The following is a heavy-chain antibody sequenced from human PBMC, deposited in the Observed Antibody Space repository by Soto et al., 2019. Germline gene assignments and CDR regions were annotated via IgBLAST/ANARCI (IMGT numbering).Heavy chain of an antibody. CDR2: INPNSGGT. V-gene: IGHV1-2*04. Sequence: ASVKVSCKASGYTFTGYYMHWVRQAPGQGLEWMGWINPNSGGTNYAQKFQGWVTMTRDTSISTAYMELSRPRSDDTAVYYCARVLSPYSSSGDYYYGMDVWCQGTTVTVSS. CDR3: ARVLSPYSSSGDYYYGMDV. D-gene: IGHD6-13*01. J-gene: IGHJ6*02. CDR1: GYTFTGYY.